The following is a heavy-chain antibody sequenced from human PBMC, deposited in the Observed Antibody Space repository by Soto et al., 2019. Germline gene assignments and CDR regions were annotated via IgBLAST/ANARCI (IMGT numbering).Heavy chain of an antibody. CDR1: GFTVSSNY. D-gene: IGHD3-10*01. CDR2: IYSGGST. V-gene: IGHV3-53*04. CDR3: ASDSITMVRGGGHYMDV. J-gene: IGHJ6*03. Sequence: GGSLRLSCAASGFTVSSNYMSWVRQAPGKGLEWVSVIYSGGSTYYADSVKGRFTISRHNSKNTLYLQMNSLRAEDTAVYYCASDSITMVRGGGHYMDVWGKGTTVTVSS.